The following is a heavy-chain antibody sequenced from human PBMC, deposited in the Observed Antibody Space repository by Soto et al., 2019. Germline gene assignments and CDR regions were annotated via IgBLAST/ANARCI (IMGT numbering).Heavy chain of an antibody. V-gene: IGHV1-2*04. CDR3: ARDIAAAGTGSYGMDV. D-gene: IGHD6-13*01. CDR2: INPNSGGT. J-gene: IGHJ6*02. CDR1: GYTFTGYY. Sequence: VSVKVSCKASGYTFTGYYMHWVRQAPGQGLEWMGWINPNSGGTNYAQKFQGWVTMTRDTSISTAYMELSRLRSDDTAVYYCARDIAAAGTGSYGMDVWGQGTTVTVSS.